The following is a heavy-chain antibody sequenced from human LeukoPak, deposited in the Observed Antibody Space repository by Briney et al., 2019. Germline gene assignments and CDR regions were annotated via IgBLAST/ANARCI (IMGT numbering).Heavy chain of an antibody. CDR2: INPSGGST. CDR1: GYTFTSYY. J-gene: IGHJ5*02. D-gene: IGHD2-2*01. Sequence: GASVKVSCKASGYTFTSYYMHWVRQAPGQGLEWMGIINPSGGSTNYAQKLQGRVTMTTDTSTSTAYMELRSLRSDDTAVYYCARTRRVVPAATRYNWFDPWGQGTLVTVSS. V-gene: IGHV1-46*01. CDR3: ARTRRVVPAATRYNWFDP.